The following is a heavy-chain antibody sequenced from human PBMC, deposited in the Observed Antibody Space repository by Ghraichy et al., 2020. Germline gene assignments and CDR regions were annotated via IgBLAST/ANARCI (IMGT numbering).Heavy chain of an antibody. D-gene: IGHD2-2*02. CDR3: ARDQPYCTSTSCYMGGFDY. CDR2: ITGGGYYI. V-gene: IGHV3-21*01. J-gene: IGHJ4*02. Sequence: GGSLRLSCAASGFTFSNYSMNWVRQSPGKGLEWVSSITGGGYYIYYADSMRGRFTVSRDNAKNSLYLQMNSLRAEDTAVYYCARDQPYCTSTSCYMGGFDYWGQGTLVTVSS. CDR1: GFTFSNYS.